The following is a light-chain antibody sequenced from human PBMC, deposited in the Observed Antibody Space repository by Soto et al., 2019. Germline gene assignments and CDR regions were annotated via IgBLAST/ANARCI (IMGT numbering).Light chain of an antibody. CDR2: VVS. Sequence: DIQMTQSPSTLSASVGDIVTITCRASQGLSSNVAWHQQKPGEAPKLLIYVVSILQSGVPPRFSGGGSGTDCTLTISSLQPEDVATYYCQQLNSYPITLGQGTRLEI. CDR3: QQLNSYPIT. J-gene: IGKJ5*01. CDR1: QGLSSN. V-gene: IGKV1-9*01.